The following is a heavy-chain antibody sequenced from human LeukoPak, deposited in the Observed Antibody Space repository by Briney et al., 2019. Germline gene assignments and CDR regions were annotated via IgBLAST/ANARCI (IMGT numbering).Heavy chain of an antibody. CDR2: INPSGGST. CDR3: ARDTYYYDSSGYPFDY. D-gene: IGHD3-22*01. V-gene: IGHV1-46*01. Sequence: ASVKVSCKASGYTFTSYYMHWVRQAPGQGLEWMGMINPSGGSTSYAQKFQGRVTMTRDTSTSTVYMELSSLRSEDTAVYYCARDTYYYDSSGYPFDYWGQGTLVTVSS. CDR1: GYTFTSYY. J-gene: IGHJ4*02.